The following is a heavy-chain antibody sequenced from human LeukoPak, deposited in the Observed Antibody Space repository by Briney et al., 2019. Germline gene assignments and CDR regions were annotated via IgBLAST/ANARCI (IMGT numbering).Heavy chain of an antibody. D-gene: IGHD5-24*01. Sequence: GGSLRLSCAVSGFAFSNFGMSWVRQAPGKGLEWVSTISGSGGSTYYADSVKGRFTISRDNSKNTLYLQMNSLRAEDTAVYYCAKERRGYKSFDYWGQGTLVTVSS. CDR1: GFAFSNFG. CDR3: AKERRGYKSFDY. J-gene: IGHJ4*02. V-gene: IGHV3-23*01. CDR2: ISGSGGST.